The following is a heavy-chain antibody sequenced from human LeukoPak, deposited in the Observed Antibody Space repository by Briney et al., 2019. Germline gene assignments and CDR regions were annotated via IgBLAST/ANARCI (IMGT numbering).Heavy chain of an antibody. V-gene: IGHV4-4*07. CDR3: ARLATYYYGSMTYYFFEH. Sequence: PSETLSLSCSVSDGSMTNYYWSWIRQPAGKGLEWIGRIHSSGDDNYNPSLASRVSMDTSKRHLSLDLSSLTAADTAVYYCARLATYYYGSMTYYFFEHWGQGLQVTVSS. J-gene: IGHJ4*02. CDR2: IHSSGDD. CDR1: DGSMTNYY. D-gene: IGHD3-10*01.